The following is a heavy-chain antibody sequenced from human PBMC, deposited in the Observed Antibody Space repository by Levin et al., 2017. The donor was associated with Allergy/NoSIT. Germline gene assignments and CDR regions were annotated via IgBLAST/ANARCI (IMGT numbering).Heavy chain of an antibody. CDR1: GFTFSSYS. CDR3: ARDPGTYCSSTSCYMQVYYDYGMDV. J-gene: IGHJ6*02. Sequence: GGSLRLSCAASGFTFSSYSMNWVRQAPGKGLEWVSSISSSSSYIYYADSVKGRFTISRDNAKNSLYLQMNSLRAEDTAVYYCARDPGTYCSSTSCYMQVYYDYGMDVWGQGTTVTVSS. CDR2: ISSSSSYI. D-gene: IGHD2-2*02. V-gene: IGHV3-21*01.